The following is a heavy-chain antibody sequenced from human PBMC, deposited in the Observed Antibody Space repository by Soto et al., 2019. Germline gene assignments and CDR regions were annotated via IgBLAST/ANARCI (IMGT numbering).Heavy chain of an antibody. CDR2: IIPIFRTA. V-gene: IGHV1-69*01. J-gene: IGHJ6*02. CDR3: ARADCSGGSCYANPGPEDYYNYGMDV. CDR1: GGSFSSYA. D-gene: IGHD2-15*01. Sequence: QVQLGQSGAEVKKPGSSVKVSCKASGGSFSSYAISWVRQAHGQGIVRMGGIIPIFRTANYAQKLQGTVTIPADEVKGTSYMEMSSLRSYETAVYYCARADCSGGSCYANPGPEDYYNYGMDVWGQGTTVAVTS.